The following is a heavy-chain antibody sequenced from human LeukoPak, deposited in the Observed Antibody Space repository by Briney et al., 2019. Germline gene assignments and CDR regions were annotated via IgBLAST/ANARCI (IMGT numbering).Heavy chain of an antibody. CDR2: IRDDGGLK. J-gene: IGHJ4*02. CDR3: ARDLPWGYFDY. D-gene: IGHD7-27*01. CDR1: GFTFSGYW. V-gene: IGHV3-7*01. Sequence: GGSLRLSCTVSGFTFSGYWMSWVRQAPGKGLEWVANIRDDGGLKNNVDSVKGRFTISRDNAKNSVSLQMNSLRAEDTAVYYCARDLPWGYFDYWGQGTLVTVSS.